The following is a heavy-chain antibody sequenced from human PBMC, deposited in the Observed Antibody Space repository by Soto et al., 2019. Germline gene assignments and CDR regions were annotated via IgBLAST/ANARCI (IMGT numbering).Heavy chain of an antibody. J-gene: IGHJ3*02. D-gene: IGHD3-3*01. CDR3: AKDNLMFRFLEWFRRSAFDI. V-gene: IGHV3-23*01. CDR2: ISGSGGST. Sequence: GGSLRLSCAASGFTFSSYAMSWVRQAPGKGLEWVSAISGSGGSTYYADSVKGRFTISRDNSKNTLYLQMNSLRAEDTAVYYCAKDNLMFRFLEWFRRSAFDIWGQGTMVTVSS. CDR1: GFTFSSYA.